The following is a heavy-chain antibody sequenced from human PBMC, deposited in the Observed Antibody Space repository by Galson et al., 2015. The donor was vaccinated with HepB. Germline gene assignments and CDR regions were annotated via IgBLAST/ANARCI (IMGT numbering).Heavy chain of an antibody. V-gene: IGHV1-18*01. CDR2: IRPYNRDT. D-gene: IGHD2-15*01. J-gene: IGHJ5*02. CDR1: GYTFSPYP. CDR3: ARGALVGVVGGSQNNWFAP. Sequence: SVKVSCKASGYTFSPYPITWVRQAPGQGLEWMGWIRPYNRDTKYARKFQGRVTMTTDTFTSTAYMELRSLRSDDTAFYYCARGALVGVVGGSQNNWFAPWGRGTLVTVSS.